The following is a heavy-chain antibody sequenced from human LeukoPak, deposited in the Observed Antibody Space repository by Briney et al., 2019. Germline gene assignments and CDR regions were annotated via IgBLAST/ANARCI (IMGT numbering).Heavy chain of an antibody. J-gene: IGHJ4*02. CDR2: IYYSGST. V-gene: IGHV4-59*01. CDR3: ARGYSSGWYDY. D-gene: IGHD6-19*01. Sequence: SETLSLTCTVSGGSISSYYWSWIRQPPGKGLEWIGYIYYSGSTNYNPSLKSRVTISVDTSKNQFSLKLSSVTAADTAVYYCARGYSSGWYDYWGQGTLVTVSS. CDR1: GGSISSYY.